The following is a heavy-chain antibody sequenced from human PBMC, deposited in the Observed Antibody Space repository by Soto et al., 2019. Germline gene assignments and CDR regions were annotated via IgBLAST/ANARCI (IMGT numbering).Heavy chain of an antibody. D-gene: IGHD1-1*01. Sequence: QVQLVQSGAEVKKPGASVKVSCKASGYTFTSYDINWVRQATGQGLEWMGWMNPNSGNTGYAQKXXGXXTMTRNTSISTAYMEMSSLRSEDTAVYYCARERTGTTSMDVWGQGTKVTVSS. V-gene: IGHV1-8*01. CDR1: GYTFTSYD. J-gene: IGHJ6*02. CDR2: MNPNSGNT. CDR3: ARERTGTTSMDV.